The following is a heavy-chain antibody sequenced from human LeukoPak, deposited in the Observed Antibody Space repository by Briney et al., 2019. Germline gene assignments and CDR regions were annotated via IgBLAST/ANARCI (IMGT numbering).Heavy chain of an antibody. J-gene: IGHJ4*02. D-gene: IGHD5-18*01. CDR3: ARESSGYSSTVDY. Sequence: GGSLRLSCAASGFTFSSYAMSWVRQAPGKGLEWVSAISGSGGSTYYADSVKGRFTISRDNAKNSLYLQMNSLRAEDTAVYYCARESSGYSSTVDYWGQGTLVTVSS. CDR1: GFTFSSYA. CDR2: ISGSGGST. V-gene: IGHV3-23*01.